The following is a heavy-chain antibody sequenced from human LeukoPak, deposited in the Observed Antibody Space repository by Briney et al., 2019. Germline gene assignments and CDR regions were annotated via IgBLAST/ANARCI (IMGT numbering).Heavy chain of an antibody. CDR3: ARSFIGVAGTGNAFDI. CDR2: IYSGGST. V-gene: IGHV3-53*01. D-gene: IGHD6-19*01. CDR1: GFTVSSNY. J-gene: IGHJ3*02. Sequence: GGSLRLSCAASGFTVSSNYISWVRQAPGKGLEWVSVIYSGGSTYYADSVKGRFTISRDNSKNTLYLQMNSLRAEDRAVYYCARSFIGVAGTGNAFDIWGQGTMVTVSS.